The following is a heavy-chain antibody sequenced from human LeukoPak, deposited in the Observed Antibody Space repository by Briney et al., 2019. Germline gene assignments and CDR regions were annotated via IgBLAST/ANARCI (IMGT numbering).Heavy chain of an antibody. CDR3: ARDQTTSVLRYFDWLSPSYFDY. Sequence: ASVKVSCKASGYTFTSYYMHWVRQAPGQGLEWMGIINPSGGSTSYAQKFQGRVTMTRDMSTSTVYMELSSLRSEDTAVYYCARDQTTSVLRYFDWLSPSYFDYWGQGTLVTVSS. CDR2: INPSGGST. CDR1: GYTFTSYY. J-gene: IGHJ4*02. V-gene: IGHV1-46*01. D-gene: IGHD3-9*01.